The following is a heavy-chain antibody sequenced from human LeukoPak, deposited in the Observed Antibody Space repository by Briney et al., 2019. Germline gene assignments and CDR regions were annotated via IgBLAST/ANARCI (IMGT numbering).Heavy chain of an antibody. J-gene: IGHJ4*02. CDR3: SRGCSGPDY. CDR1: GFTFSSYA. CDR2: ITGDGGRT. V-gene: IGHV3-64*04. D-gene: IGHD6-19*01. Sequence: YPGGSLRLSCSASGFTFSSYAMHWVRQAPGKGLECVSAITGDGGRTYYADPVKGRFTVSRDNAKNSLHLQMNSLRVEDTALYYCSRGCSGPDYWGQGSLVTVSS.